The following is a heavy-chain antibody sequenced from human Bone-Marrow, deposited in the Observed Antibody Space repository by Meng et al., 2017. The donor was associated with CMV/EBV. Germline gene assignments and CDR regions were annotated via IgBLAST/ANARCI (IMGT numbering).Heavy chain of an antibody. D-gene: IGHD6-13*01. Sequence: GESLKISCVASGITFDNAWMSWVRQAPGKGLEWVAVIWYDGTKEYYADSVKGRFTISRDKSKNTLYLHINSLRAEDTAVYYCAEDSSTIYAFDIWGQGTLVTVSS. V-gene: IGHV3-33*03. CDR2: IWYDGTKE. J-gene: IGHJ3*02. CDR1: GITFDNAW. CDR3: AEDSSTIYAFDI.